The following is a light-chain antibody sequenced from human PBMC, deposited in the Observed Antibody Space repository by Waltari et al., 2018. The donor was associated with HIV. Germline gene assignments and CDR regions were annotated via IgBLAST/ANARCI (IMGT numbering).Light chain of an antibody. Sequence: QSALTQPPSASGSPGQSVTISCTGTSSHVGGYKYVSWYEQHPGKAPKLMIYEVSKRPSGVPDRFSGSKSGNTASLTVSGLQAEDEADYYCSSYAGSNNLVFGGGTKLTVL. CDR2: EVS. V-gene: IGLV2-8*01. CDR3: SSYAGSNNLV. CDR1: SSHVGGYKY. J-gene: IGLJ3*02.